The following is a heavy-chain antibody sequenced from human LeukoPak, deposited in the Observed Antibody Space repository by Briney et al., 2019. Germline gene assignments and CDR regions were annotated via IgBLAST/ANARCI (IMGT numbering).Heavy chain of an antibody. J-gene: IGHJ5*02. Sequence: GGSLRLSCAASGFTFNIYAMSWVRLAPGKVLQWVASMCGSAGCTFYSDSVKGRFTISRDNSKNTLYLQMNSLRAEDTAIYYCVRDRPNYHESNGHYYNRDGDHWGQGTLVTVSS. V-gene: IGHV3-23*01. CDR1: GFTFNIYA. D-gene: IGHD3-22*01. CDR2: MCGSAGCT. CDR3: VRDRPNYHESNGHYYNRDGDH.